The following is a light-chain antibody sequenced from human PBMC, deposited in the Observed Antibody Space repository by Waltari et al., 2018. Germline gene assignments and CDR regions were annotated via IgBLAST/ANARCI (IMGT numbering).Light chain of an antibody. Sequence: QSPLTQPASVSGSPGQSITISCTGTSKDVGGYNYVSWYQQHPGKAPNLMIYEVRNRPTGVSNLFSGSKSGNTASLTISGLQAEDEADYYCSSYTSSSTLFGGGTKLTVL. CDR2: EVR. V-gene: IGLV2-14*01. CDR3: SSYTSSSTL. CDR1: SKDVGGYNY. J-gene: IGLJ2*01.